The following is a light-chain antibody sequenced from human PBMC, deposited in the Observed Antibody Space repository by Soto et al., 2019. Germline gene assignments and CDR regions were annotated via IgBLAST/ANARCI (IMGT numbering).Light chain of an antibody. J-gene: IGLJ1*01. V-gene: IGLV2-18*02. CDR1: SSDVGNSNG. Sequence: QSVLTQPPSVSGSPGQSVAISCTGTSSDVGNSNGVSWYHQPPGTAPKLMIYDVNNRPSGVPDRFSGSKSGNTASLTISGLQAEDEGDSYCSSYTRSSTYVFGTWTKLTFL. CDR3: SSYTRSSTYV. CDR2: DVN.